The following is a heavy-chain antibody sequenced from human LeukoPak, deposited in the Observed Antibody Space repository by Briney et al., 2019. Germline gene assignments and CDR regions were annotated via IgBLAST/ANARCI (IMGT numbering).Heavy chain of an antibody. CDR2: IYYSEST. CDR1: GGSISSSSYY. Sequence: PSETLSLTCTVSGGSISSSSYYWDWIRQPPGKGLEWIGSIYYSESTNYNPSLKSRVTISVDTSKNQFSLKLSSVTAADTAVYYCARGSSGYEYWGQGTLVTVSS. V-gene: IGHV4-39*07. D-gene: IGHD5-12*01. J-gene: IGHJ4*02. CDR3: ARGSSGYEY.